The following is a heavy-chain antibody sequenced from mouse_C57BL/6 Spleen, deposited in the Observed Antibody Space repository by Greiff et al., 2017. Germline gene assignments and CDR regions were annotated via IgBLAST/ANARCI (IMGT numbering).Heavy chain of an antibody. CDR2: ISSGGDYI. CDR3: TRDGYYFYFDY. D-gene: IGHD2-3*01. CDR1: GFTFSSYA. V-gene: IGHV5-9-1*02. Sequence: DVQLVESGEGLVKPGGSLKLSCAASGFTFSSYAMSWVRQTPEKRLEWVAYISSGGDYIYYADTVKGRFTISRDNARNTLYLQMSSLKSEDTAMYYCTRDGYYFYFDYWGQGTTLTVSS. J-gene: IGHJ2*01.